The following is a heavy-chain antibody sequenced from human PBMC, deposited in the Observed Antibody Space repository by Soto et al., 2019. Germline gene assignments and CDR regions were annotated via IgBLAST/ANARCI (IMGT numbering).Heavy chain of an antibody. J-gene: IGHJ4*02. Sequence: ASVKVSCKASGYTFTGYRIHWVRQAPGQGLEWMGWINPNSGDTKQIEKFQGRVTMTRDTSISTAYMELSSLNSDDTAVYFCVRLGGSLWGQRTLVTVSS. CDR2: INPNSGDT. CDR3: VRLGGSL. CDR1: GYTFTGYR. V-gene: IGHV1-2*02. D-gene: IGHD3-16*01.